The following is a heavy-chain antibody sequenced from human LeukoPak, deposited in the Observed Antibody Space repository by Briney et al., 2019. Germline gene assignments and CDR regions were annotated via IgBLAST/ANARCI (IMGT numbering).Heavy chain of an antibody. J-gene: IGHJ6*03. D-gene: IGHD3-22*01. CDR1: GGTFSSYA. CDR2: IIPIFGTA. CDR3: ASGFKQWLERDYDSSGKEYYYYMDV. V-gene: IGHV1-69*05. Sequence: ASVKVSCKASGGTFSSYAISWVRQAPGQGLEWMGGIIPIFGTANYAQKFQGRVTITTDESTSTAYMELSSLRSEDTAVYYCASGFKQWLERDYDSSGKEYYYYMDVWGKGTTVTVSS.